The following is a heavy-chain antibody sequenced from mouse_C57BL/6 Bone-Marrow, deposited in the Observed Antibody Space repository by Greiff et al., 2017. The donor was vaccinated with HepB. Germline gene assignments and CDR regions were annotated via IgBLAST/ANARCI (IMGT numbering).Heavy chain of an antibody. V-gene: IGHV1-20*01. J-gene: IGHJ2*01. CDR2: INPYNGDT. Sequence: DVKLQESGPELVKPGDSVKISCKASGYSFTGYFMNWVMQSHGKSLEWIGRINPYNGDTFYNQKFKGKATLTVDKSSSTAHMELRSLTSEDSAVYYCARHYDYDYWGQGTTLTVSS. CDR1: GYSFTGYF. D-gene: IGHD2-4*01. CDR3: ARHYDYDY.